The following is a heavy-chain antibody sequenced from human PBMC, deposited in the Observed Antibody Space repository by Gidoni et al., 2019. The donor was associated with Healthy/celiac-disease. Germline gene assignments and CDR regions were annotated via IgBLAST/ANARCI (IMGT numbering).Heavy chain of an antibody. Sequence: QLVESGGGLVKPGGSLRLSCSASGFTFSDYYMSCIRQVPGKGLEWVSYISSRGSTIYYADSVKGRFTISRDNAKNSLYLQMNSLRAEDTAVYYCARAEPLQQWLGFEDYGMDVWGQGTTVTVSS. CDR1: GFTFSDYY. J-gene: IGHJ6*02. CDR3: ARAEPLQQWLGFEDYGMDV. V-gene: IGHV3-11*01. CDR2: ISSRGSTI. D-gene: IGHD6-19*01.